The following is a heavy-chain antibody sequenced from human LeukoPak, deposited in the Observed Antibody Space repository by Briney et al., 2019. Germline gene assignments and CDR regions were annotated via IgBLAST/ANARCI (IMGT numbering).Heavy chain of an antibody. Sequence: GGSLRLSCAAFGFTFSSYDMHWVRQATGKGLEWVSAIGTAGDTYYPGSVKGRFTISRENAKNSLYLQMNSLRAGDTAVYYCARVRVTGAFDIWGQGTMVTVSS. CDR3: ARVRVTGAFDI. J-gene: IGHJ3*02. D-gene: IGHD2-21*02. CDR1: GFTFSSYD. CDR2: IGTAGDT. V-gene: IGHV3-13*01.